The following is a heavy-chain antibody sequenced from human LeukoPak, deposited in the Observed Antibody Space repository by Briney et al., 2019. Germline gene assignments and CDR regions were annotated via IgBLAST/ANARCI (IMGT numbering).Heavy chain of an antibody. Sequence: GGSLRLSCAASGFTVSSNYMSGVRQAPGKGLEGVSVLYSGGSTYYADSVKGRFTISRDNSKNTLYLQMNSLRAEDTAVYYCASGARRTSCLDYWGQGTLVTVSS. D-gene: IGHD2-2*01. CDR3: ASGARRTSCLDY. J-gene: IGHJ4*02. CDR2: LYSGGST. CDR1: GFTVSSNY. V-gene: IGHV3-53*01.